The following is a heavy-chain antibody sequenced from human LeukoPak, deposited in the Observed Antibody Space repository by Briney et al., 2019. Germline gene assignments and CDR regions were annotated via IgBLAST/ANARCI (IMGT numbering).Heavy chain of an antibody. D-gene: IGHD5-24*01. CDR2: ISGSGGST. CDR3: AKLGWLQFRADY. Sequence: GGTLRLSCAASGFTFSSYGMSWVRQAPGKGLEWVSAISGSGGSTYYADSVKGRFTISRDNSKNTLYLQMNSLRAEDTAVYYCAKLGWLQFRADYWGQGTLVTVSS. V-gene: IGHV3-23*01. J-gene: IGHJ4*02. CDR1: GFTFSSYG.